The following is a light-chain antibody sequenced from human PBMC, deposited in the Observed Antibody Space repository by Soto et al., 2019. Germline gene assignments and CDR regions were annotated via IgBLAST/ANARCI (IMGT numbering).Light chain of an antibody. J-gene: IGKJ1*01. CDR1: QSVSSH. Sequence: EIEMTQSPSTLSVSPGDRATVSCRASQSVSSHLAWYQQKPCQATMLLIDGASIRAGGIPAMFSGSGCGKYIPLTISRLQSEDLADYYCQQYNYWPLFGQGTKVDIK. CDR2: GAS. V-gene: IGKV3D-15*01. CDR3: QQYNYWPL.